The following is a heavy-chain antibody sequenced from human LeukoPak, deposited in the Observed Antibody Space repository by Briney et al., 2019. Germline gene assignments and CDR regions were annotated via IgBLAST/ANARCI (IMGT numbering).Heavy chain of an antibody. CDR3: ARDSRQWELNFIILADHRTFDY. Sequence: AASVKVSCKASGYTFTSYGISWVRQAPGQGLEWMGWISAYNGNTNYAQKLQGRVTMTTDTSTSTAYMELRSLRSDDTAVYYCARDSRQWELNFIILADHRTFDYWGQGTLVTVSS. V-gene: IGHV1-18*01. CDR2: ISAYNGNT. D-gene: IGHD1-26*01. CDR1: GYTFTSYG. J-gene: IGHJ4*02.